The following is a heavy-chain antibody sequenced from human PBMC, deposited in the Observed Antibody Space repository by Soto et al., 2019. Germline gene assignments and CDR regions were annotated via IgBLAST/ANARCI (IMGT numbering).Heavy chain of an antibody. D-gene: IGHD3-3*01. V-gene: IGHV4-30-4*01. CDR1: GGSISSGDYY. Sequence: SETLSLTXTVSGGSISSGDYYWSWIRQPPGKDLEWIGYIYYSGSTYYNPSLKSRVTISVDTSKNQFSLKLSSVTAADTAVYYCAREGAVLRFLEWTHRSPYYFDYWGQGTLVTVS. CDR2: IYYSGST. CDR3: AREGAVLRFLEWTHRSPYYFDY. J-gene: IGHJ4*02.